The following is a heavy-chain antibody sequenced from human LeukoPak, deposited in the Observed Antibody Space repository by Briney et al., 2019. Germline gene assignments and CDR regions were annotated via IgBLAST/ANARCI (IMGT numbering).Heavy chain of an antibody. CDR1: GFTFSSYA. J-gene: IGHJ4*02. CDR3: ARVHYSGYVDY. D-gene: IGHD1-26*01. CDR2: ISGSGGST. V-gene: IGHV3-23*01. Sequence: GGSLRLSCAASGFTFSSYAMSWVRQAPGKGLEWVSAISGSGGSTYYADSVKGRFTISRDNAKNSLYLQMNSLRAEDTAVYYCARVHYSGYVDYWGQGTLVTVSS.